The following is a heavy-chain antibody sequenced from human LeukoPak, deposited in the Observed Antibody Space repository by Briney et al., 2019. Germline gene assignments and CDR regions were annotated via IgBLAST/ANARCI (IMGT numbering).Heavy chain of an antibody. CDR1: GGSISSYD. J-gene: IGHJ4*02. Sequence: SETLSLTCTASGGSISSYDWSWIRQPAGKGLEWIGRIYTSGRTNYNPPLKSRVTISADKSKKQFSLKLSSVTAADTAVYYCARDLMEAFDYWGQGTLVTVSS. CDR3: ARDLMEAFDY. V-gene: IGHV4-4*07. D-gene: IGHD2-8*01. CDR2: IYTSGRT.